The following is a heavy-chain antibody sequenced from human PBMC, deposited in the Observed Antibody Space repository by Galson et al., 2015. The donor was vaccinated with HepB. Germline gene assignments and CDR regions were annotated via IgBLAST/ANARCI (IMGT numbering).Heavy chain of an antibody. V-gene: IGHV3-21*01. Sequence: SLRLSCAATGFTFSSYTMNWVRQAPGKGLEWVSSISVGSSHIYYADSVRGRFTISRDNARNSLYLQMNSLRAEDTAVYYCVQTHLRYYYYMDVWGKGTTVTVSS. CDR2: ISVGSSHI. J-gene: IGHJ6*03. CDR3: VQTHLRYYYYMDV. CDR1: GFTFSSYT.